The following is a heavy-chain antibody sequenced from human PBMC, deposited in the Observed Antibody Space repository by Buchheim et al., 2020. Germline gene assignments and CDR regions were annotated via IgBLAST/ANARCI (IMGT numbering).Heavy chain of an antibody. CDR3: GGFGDYGMDV. J-gene: IGHJ6*02. CDR1: GFSFTNAW. CDR2: ISYDGSNK. Sequence: LVESGGGLVKPGGSLRVSCAASGFSFTNAWMHWVRQAPGKGLEWVAVISYDGSNKYYADSVKGRFTISRDNSKNTLYLQMNSLRAEDTAVYYPGGFGDYGMDVWGQGTT. V-gene: IGHV3-30*03. D-gene: IGHD2-8*02.